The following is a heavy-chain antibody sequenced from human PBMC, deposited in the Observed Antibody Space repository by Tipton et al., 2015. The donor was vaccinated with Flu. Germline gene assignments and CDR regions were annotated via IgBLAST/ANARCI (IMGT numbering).Heavy chain of an antibody. J-gene: IGHJ4*02. CDR2: ISWDRGNI. V-gene: IGHV3-9*01. CDR3: VKDKRGYLAGFDS. Sequence: SLRLSCAASGFSFDAYAMHWVRQAPGKGLEWVSSISWDRGNIGYADSVKGRFTISRDNPKNSLYLQMNSLRPEGTAFYYCVKDKRGYLAGFDSWGLGTLVTVSS. D-gene: IGHD2-15*01. CDR1: GFSFDAYA.